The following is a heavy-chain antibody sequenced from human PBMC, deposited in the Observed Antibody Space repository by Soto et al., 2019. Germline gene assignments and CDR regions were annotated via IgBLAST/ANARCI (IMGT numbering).Heavy chain of an antibody. CDR2: INHSGST. Sequence: PSETLSLTCAVYGGSFSGYYWSWIRQPPGKGLEWIGEINHSGSTNYNPSLKSRVTISVDTSKNQFSLKLSSVTAADTAVYYCASSSVGDYYYYGMDVWGQGTTVTVSS. J-gene: IGHJ6*02. CDR1: GGSFSGYY. CDR3: ASSSVGDYYYYGMDV. D-gene: IGHD6-6*01. V-gene: IGHV4-34*01.